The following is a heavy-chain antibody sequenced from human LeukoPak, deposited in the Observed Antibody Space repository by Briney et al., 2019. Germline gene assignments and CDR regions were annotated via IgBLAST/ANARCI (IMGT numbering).Heavy chain of an antibody. Sequence: KASETLSLTCAVSGASINSHNWGWIRQPPRKRLQWIGDIYYTGKNNYNPSLKSRVTISLDTSKDHLPLNLTSVLAADTAIYYCVRRDSGWNYFDYWGQGILVTVSS. CDR2: IYYTGKN. CDR1: GASINSHN. J-gene: IGHJ4*02. CDR3: VRRDSGWNYFDY. D-gene: IGHD5-12*01. V-gene: IGHV4-59*08.